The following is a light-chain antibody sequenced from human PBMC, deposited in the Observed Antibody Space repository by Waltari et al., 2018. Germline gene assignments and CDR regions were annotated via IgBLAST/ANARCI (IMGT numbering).Light chain of an antibody. CDR2: DAS. CDR3: QQRSNWPFT. V-gene: IGKV3-11*01. J-gene: IGKJ4*01. Sequence: EIVLTQPPATLSLSPGERATLSCRASQSVSSDLAWFLQKPGQAPRLLIYDASDRATGIPARFSGSGSGTDFTLTISSLEPEDFAVYYCQQRSNWPFTFGGGTKVEIK. CDR1: QSVSSD.